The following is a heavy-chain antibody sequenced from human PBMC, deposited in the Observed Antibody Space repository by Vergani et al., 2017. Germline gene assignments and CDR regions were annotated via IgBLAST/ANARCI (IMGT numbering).Heavy chain of an antibody. V-gene: IGHV4-39*07. J-gene: IGHJ2*01. CDR1: GGSISSYY. CDR2: IYYSGST. CDR3: ARDTNYYDSSGYYRTDWYFDL. D-gene: IGHD3-22*01. Sequence: QVQLQESGPGLVKPSETLSLTCTVSGGSISSYYWGWIRQPPGKGLEWIGSIYYSGSTYYNPSLKSRVTISVDTSKNQFSLKLSSVTAADTAVYYCARDTNYYDSSGYYRTDWYFDLWGRGTLVTVSS.